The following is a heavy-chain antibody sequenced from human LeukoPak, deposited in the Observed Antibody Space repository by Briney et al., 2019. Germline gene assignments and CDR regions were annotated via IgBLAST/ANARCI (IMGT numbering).Heavy chain of an antibody. CDR3: ARGFASGWYSRYDP. CDR2: VYHTGST. CDR1: GDPVSRGSYY. J-gene: IGHJ5*02. D-gene: IGHD6-19*01. V-gene: IGHV4-61*01. Sequence: SETLSLTCTVSGDPVSRGSYYWSWIRQPPGKELEWIGYVYHTGSTNYNPSLKSRVTISVDTSKNEFSLKMTSVTAADTAVYYCARGFASGWYSRYDPWGQGTLVTVSS.